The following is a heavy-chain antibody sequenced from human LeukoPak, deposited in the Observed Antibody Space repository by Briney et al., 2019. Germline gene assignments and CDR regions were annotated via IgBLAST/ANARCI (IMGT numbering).Heavy chain of an antibody. CDR2: INHSGST. D-gene: IGHD3-3*01. CDR3: ARGQTYYDFWSGYNVFDY. Sequence: SETLSLTCTVSGYSISSGYYWSWIRQPPGKGLEWIGEINHSGSTNYNPSLKSRVTISVDTSKNQFSLKLSSVTAADTAVYYCARGQTYYDFWSGYNVFDYWGQGTLVTVSS. V-gene: IGHV4-38-2*02. J-gene: IGHJ4*02. CDR1: GYSISSGYY.